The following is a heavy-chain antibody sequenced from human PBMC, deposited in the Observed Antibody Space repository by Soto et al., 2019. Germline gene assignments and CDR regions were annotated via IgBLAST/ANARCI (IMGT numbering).Heavy chain of an antibody. D-gene: IGHD3-9*01. CDR1: GYAFTSYA. V-gene: IGHV1-3*01. CDR2: INAGNGNT. J-gene: IGHJ4*02. CDR3: ARDSILTGYPPDY. Sequence: ASVKVSCKASGYAFTSYAMHWVRQAPGQRLEWMGWINAGNGNTKYSQKFQGRVTITRDTSASTAYMELSSLRSEDTAVYYCARDSILTGYPPDYWGQGTLVPVSS.